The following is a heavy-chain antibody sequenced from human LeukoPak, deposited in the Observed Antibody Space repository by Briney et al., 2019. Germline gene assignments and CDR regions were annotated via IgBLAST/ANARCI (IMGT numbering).Heavy chain of an antibody. V-gene: IGHV1-46*01. CDR1: GYTFTSYY. Sequence: GASVKVSCKASGYTFTSYYMHWVRQAPGHGLEWMGIINPSGGSTSYAQKFQGRVTMTRDTSTSTVYMELSSLRSEDTAVYSCARDHLSYIVGAAYYFDYWGQGTLVTVSS. J-gene: IGHJ4*02. CDR2: INPSGGST. D-gene: IGHD1-26*01. CDR3: ARDHLSYIVGAAYYFDY.